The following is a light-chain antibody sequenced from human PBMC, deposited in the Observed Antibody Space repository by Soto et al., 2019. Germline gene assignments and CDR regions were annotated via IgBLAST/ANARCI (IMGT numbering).Light chain of an antibody. V-gene: IGKV1-13*02. CDR2: DAS. CDR3: QQVNSYPFT. CDR1: QGIASG. J-gene: IGKJ2*01. Sequence: AIQLTQSPSSLAASTGDRVTITCRASQGIASGLAWYQQKPGKAPKLLIQDASSLESGVPSRFSGSGSGTDLTLTISSLQPEDFATYHCQQVNSYPFTFGGGTKLEI.